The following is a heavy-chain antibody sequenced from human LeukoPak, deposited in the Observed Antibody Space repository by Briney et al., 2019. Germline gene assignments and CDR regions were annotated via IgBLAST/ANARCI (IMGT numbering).Heavy chain of an antibody. J-gene: IGHJ5*02. V-gene: IGHV4-39*01. CDR2: IYYSGST. D-gene: IGHD3-10*01. Sequence: PSETVSLTCTVSGGSISSSSYYWGWIGQPPGKGLEWIGSIYYSGSTYYNPSLKSRGTISVETSKNQFSLKLSSVTAADMAVYYCASAPQYYYGSGSYSGWFDPWGQGTLVTVSS. CDR3: ASAPQYYYGSGSYSGWFDP. CDR1: GGSISSSSYY.